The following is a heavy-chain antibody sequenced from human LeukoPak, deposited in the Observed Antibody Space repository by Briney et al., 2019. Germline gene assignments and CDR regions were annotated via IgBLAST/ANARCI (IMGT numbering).Heavy chain of an antibody. V-gene: IGHV3-23*01. D-gene: IGHD3-10*01. J-gene: IGHJ4*02. CDR1: GFTFSSYA. CDR2: ISGSGGST. Sequence: GGSLRLSCAASGFTFSSYAMSWVRQAPEKGLEWVSAISGSGGSTYYADSVKGRFTISRDNSKNTLYLQMNSLRAEDTAVYYCAKDNGSGSYLDYWGQGTLVTVSS. CDR3: AKDNGSGSYLDY.